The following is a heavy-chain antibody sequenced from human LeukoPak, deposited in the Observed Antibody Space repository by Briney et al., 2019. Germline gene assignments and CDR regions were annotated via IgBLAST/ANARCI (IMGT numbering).Heavy chain of an antibody. CDR2: IYYSGST. CDR1: GGSISSYY. J-gene: IGHJ4*02. CDR3: AIGYCSSTSCYPIDY. D-gene: IGHD2-2*01. V-gene: IGHV4-59*01. Sequence: SETLSLTCTVSGGSISSYYWSWIRQPPGKGLEWSGYIYYSGSTNYNPSLKSRVTISVDTSKNQFSLKLSSVTAADTAVYYCAIGYCSSTSCYPIDYWGQGTLVTVSS.